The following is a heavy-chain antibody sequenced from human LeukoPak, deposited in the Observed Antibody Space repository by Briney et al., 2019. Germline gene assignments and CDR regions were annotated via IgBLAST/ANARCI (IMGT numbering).Heavy chain of an antibody. CDR2: INHSGST. J-gene: IGHJ6*03. V-gene: IGHV4-34*01. Sequence: SETLSLTCAVYGGSFSGYYWSWIRQPPGKGLEWIGEINHSGSTNYNPSLKSRVTISVDTSKNQFSLKLSSVTAADTAVYYCARGWRLRGGYYYYMDVWGKGTTVTISS. CDR3: ARGWRLRGGYYYYMDV. D-gene: IGHD2-15*01. CDR1: GGSFSGYY.